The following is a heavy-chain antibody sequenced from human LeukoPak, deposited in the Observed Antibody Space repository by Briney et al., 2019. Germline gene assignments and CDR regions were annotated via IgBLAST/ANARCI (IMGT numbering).Heavy chain of an antibody. V-gene: IGHV4-4*07. CDR3: ARVSSSWYQDWYFDL. D-gene: IGHD6-13*01. Sequence: PSETLSLTCTVSGGSISSYYWSWIRQPARKGLEWIGRIDTSGNTNYKPSLKSRVTMSVDTSKNQFSLKLSSVTAADTAVYYCARVSSSWYQDWYFDLWGRGTLVTVSS. J-gene: IGHJ2*01. CDR2: IDTSGNT. CDR1: GGSISSYY.